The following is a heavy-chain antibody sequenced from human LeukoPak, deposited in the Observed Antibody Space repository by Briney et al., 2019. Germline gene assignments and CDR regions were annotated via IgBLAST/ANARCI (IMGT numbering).Heavy chain of an antibody. CDR3: ARDEGYTYGNFHYYHMDV. CDR2: INWNGGST. V-gene: IGHV3-20*04. Sequence: GGSLRLSCAASGFTFDDYGMSWVRQAPGKGLEWVSGINWNGGSTGYADSVKGRFTISRDNAKNSLYLQMNSLRAEDTAVYYCARDEGYTYGNFHYYHMDVWGKGTTVTVSS. J-gene: IGHJ6*03. CDR1: GFTFDDYG. D-gene: IGHD5-18*01.